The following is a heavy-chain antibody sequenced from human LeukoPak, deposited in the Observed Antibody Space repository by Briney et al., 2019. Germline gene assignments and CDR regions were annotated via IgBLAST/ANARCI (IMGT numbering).Heavy chain of an antibody. Sequence: ATVKISCKTSGYNFIANSIHWVRQAPGKGLEWMGGFDPEDGETIYAQKFQGRVTMTEDTSTDTAYMELSSLRSEDTAVYYCATVPYGSGNWFDPWGQGTLVTVSS. CDR1: GYNFIANS. CDR3: ATVPYGSGNWFDP. J-gene: IGHJ5*02. CDR2: FDPEDGET. D-gene: IGHD3-10*01. V-gene: IGHV1-24*01.